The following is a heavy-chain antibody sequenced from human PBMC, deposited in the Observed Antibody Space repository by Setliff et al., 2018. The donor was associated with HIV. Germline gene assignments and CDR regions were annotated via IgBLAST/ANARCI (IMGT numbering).Heavy chain of an antibody. Sequence: ETLSLTCTVSGPSINIHYWSWIRQSPGKGFEWIGYIYSTGSTNYNPSLQSRVTISMVASRNQFSLKVTSVTAADTAVYYCAKGAGFYGDYTFDHWGQGRQVTGSS. J-gene: IGHJ4*02. D-gene: IGHD4-17*01. CDR3: AKGAGFYGDYTFDH. V-gene: IGHV4-59*11. CDR1: GPSINIHY. CDR2: IYSTGST.